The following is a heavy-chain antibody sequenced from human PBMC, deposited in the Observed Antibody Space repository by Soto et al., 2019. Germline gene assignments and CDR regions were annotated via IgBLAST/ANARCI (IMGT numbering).Heavy chain of an antibody. D-gene: IGHD4-17*01. CDR1: GFKFDSYA. Sequence: EVQLLESGGGLVQPGGSLRLSCAASGFKFDSYAMSWVRQAPGKGLEWVSGISGSGGNTYYADSVKGRFTISRDNSKNTLYLQMNRLRAEDTALYYCAREWATVTTGYWGQGTLVTVSS. V-gene: IGHV3-23*01. CDR2: ISGSGGNT. J-gene: IGHJ4*02. CDR3: AREWATVTTGY.